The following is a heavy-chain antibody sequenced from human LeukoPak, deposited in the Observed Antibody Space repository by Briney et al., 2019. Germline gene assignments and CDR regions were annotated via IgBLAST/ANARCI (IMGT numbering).Heavy chain of an antibody. Sequence: PGGSLRLSCAASGFTFSSYWMHWVRQAPGKGLVWVSRINSDGSSTSYADSVKGRFTISRDNAKNTLYLQMNSLRAEDTAVYYCARGGTAMARYHYYYMDVWGKGTTVTISS. CDR2: INSDGSST. CDR1: GFTFSSYW. V-gene: IGHV3-74*01. CDR3: ARGGTAMARYHYYYMDV. J-gene: IGHJ6*03. D-gene: IGHD5-18*01.